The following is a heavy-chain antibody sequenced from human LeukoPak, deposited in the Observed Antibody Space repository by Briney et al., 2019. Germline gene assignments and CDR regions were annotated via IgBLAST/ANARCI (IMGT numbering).Heavy chain of an antibody. CDR1: GFTFDDYA. Sequence: TGGSLRLSCAASGFTFDDYAMHWVRQAPGKGLEWVSGISWNSGSIGYADSVKGRFTISRDNAKNSLYLQMSSLRAEDTALYYCAKDIPRRGAAAGFQHWGQGTLVTVSS. V-gene: IGHV3-9*01. CDR2: ISWNSGSI. D-gene: IGHD6-13*01. J-gene: IGHJ1*01. CDR3: AKDIPRRGAAAGFQH.